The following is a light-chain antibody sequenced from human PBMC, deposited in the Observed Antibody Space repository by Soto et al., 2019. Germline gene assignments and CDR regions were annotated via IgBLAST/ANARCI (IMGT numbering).Light chain of an antibody. CDR3: QRRSNWPPT. V-gene: IGKV3-11*01. CDR1: QSVSSY. CDR2: DAS. J-gene: IGKJ5*01. Sequence: EIVLTQPPATLSLSPGERATLSCRASQSVSSYLAWYQQKPGQAPRLLIYDASNRATGIPARFSGSGSGTDFTLTISSLEPEDFAVYYCQRRSNWPPTLGQGTRLEIK.